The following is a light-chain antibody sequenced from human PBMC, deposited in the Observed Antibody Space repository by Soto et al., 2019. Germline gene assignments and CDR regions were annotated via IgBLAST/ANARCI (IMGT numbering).Light chain of an antibody. J-gene: IGLJ2*01. CDR1: SSNIGSNS. CDR3: AAWDDSLNGVV. V-gene: IGLV1-44*01. Sequence: QSVLTQPPSASGTPGQRVNISCSGSSSNIGSNSVNWYQQLPGTAPKLLMYSSNQRPSCVPDRFSGSKSGTSAYLAISGLQSEDEADYYCAAWDDSLNGVVFGEGTKL. CDR2: SSN.